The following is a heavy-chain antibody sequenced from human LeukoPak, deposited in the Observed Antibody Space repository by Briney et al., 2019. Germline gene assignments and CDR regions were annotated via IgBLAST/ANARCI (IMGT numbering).Heavy chain of an antibody. Sequence: SETLSLTCTVSGGSISSSSYYWSWIRQPAGKGPEWIGRIYTSGNTNYNPSLKSRVTLSVDTSRNQFSLKLSSVTAADTAVYYCARGYCSGGSCYSFDYWGQGTLVTVSS. V-gene: IGHV4-61*02. CDR1: GGSISSSSYY. CDR3: ARGYCSGGSCYSFDY. D-gene: IGHD2-15*01. J-gene: IGHJ4*02. CDR2: IYTSGNT.